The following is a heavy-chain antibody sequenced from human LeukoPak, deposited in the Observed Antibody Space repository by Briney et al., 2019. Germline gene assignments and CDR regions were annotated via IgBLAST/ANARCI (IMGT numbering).Heavy chain of an antibody. Sequence: SETLSLSCAVYGGSFSGYYWSWIRQPPGKGLEWIGEINHSGSTNYNPSLKSRVTISVDTSKNQFSLKLSSVTAADTAVYYCARGYGSGADWGQGTLVTVSS. D-gene: IGHD3-10*01. J-gene: IGHJ4*02. CDR3: ARGYGSGAD. CDR2: INHSGST. V-gene: IGHV4-34*01. CDR1: GGSFSGYY.